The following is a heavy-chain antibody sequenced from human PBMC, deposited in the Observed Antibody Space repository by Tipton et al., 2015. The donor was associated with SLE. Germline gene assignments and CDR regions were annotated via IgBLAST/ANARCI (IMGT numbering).Heavy chain of an antibody. Sequence: GLVKPSETLSLTCAVYGGSFSGYYWSWFRQPPGKGLVWVSRIYTDGSRTHYADSVWGRFTISRDNAKNTVYLQMNSLRAEDTATYYCARGDISGYYVDYWGHGTLVTVSS. CDR2: IYTDGSRT. J-gene: IGHJ4*01. CDR3: ARGDISGYYVDY. D-gene: IGHD3-22*01. V-gene: IGHV3-74*01. CDR1: GGSFSGYY.